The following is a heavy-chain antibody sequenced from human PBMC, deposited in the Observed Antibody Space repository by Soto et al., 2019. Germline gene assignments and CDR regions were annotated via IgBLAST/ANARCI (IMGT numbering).Heavy chain of an antibody. CDR2: ISYDGSNK. V-gene: IGHV3-30*18. J-gene: IGHJ4*02. Sequence: GGSLRLSCAASGFTFSSYWMHWVRQAPGKGLEWVAVISYDGSNKYYADSVKGRFTISRDNSKNTLYLQMNSLRAEDTAVYYCAKGIAAGTTTISPGVLDYWGQGTLVTVSS. D-gene: IGHD6-13*01. CDR1: GFTFSSYW. CDR3: AKGIAAGTTTISPGVLDY.